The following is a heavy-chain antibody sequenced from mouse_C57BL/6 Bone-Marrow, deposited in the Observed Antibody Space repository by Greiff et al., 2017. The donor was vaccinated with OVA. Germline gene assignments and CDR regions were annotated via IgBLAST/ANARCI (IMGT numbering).Heavy chain of an antibody. CDR3: ARRDGTTVEFAY. V-gene: IGHV1-82*01. J-gene: IGHJ3*01. D-gene: IGHD1-1*01. Sequence: VQLQQSGPELVKPGASVKISCKASGYAFSSSWMNWVKQRPGKGLEWIGRIYPGDGDTNYNGKFKGKATLTADKSSSTAYMQLSSLTSEDSAVYCCARRDGTTVEFAYWGQGTLVTVSA. CDR2: IYPGDGDT. CDR1: GYAFSSSW.